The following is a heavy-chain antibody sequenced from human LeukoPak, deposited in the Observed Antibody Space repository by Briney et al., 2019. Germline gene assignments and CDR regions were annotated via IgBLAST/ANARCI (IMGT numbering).Heavy chain of an antibody. J-gene: IGHJ5*02. CDR3: ARDLDYYDSTWFDP. CDR1: GYSISSGYY. CDR2: ITYSGST. V-gene: IGHV4-38-2*02. Sequence: PSETLSLTRTVSGYSISSGYYWGWIRQPPGKGLEWIGSITYSGSTYYNPSLKSRVTISVDTSKNQFSLKLISVTAADTAVYYCARDLDYYDSTWFDPWGQGTLVTVSS. D-gene: IGHD3-22*01.